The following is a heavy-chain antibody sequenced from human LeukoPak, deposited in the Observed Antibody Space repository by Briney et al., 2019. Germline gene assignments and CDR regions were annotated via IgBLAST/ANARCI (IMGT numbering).Heavy chain of an antibody. CDR2: ISYDGSNK. J-gene: IGHJ4*02. CDR1: GFTFSSYA. CDR3: ARGPHDILTGYQDY. Sequence: GRSLRLSCAASGFTFSSYAMHWVRRAPGKGLEWVAVISYDGSNKYYADSVKGRFTISRDNSKNTLFLQMNSLRAEDTAVYYCARGPHDILTGYQDYWGQGTLVTVSS. V-gene: IGHV3-30-3*01. D-gene: IGHD3-9*01.